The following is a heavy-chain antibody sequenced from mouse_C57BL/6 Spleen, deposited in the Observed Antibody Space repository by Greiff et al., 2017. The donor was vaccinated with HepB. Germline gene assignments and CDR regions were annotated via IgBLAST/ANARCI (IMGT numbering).Heavy chain of an antibody. CDR2: IYIGNGYT. CDR1: GYTFTSYG. Sequence: EVQLKESGAELVRPGSSVKMSCKTSGYTFTSYGINWVKQRPGQGLEWIGYIYIGNGYTEYNEKFKGKATLTSDTSSSTAYMQLSSLTSEDSAIYFCARASYYSNPTWYFDVWGTGTTVTVSS. J-gene: IGHJ1*03. V-gene: IGHV1-58*01. CDR3: ARASYYSNPTWYFDV. D-gene: IGHD2-5*01.